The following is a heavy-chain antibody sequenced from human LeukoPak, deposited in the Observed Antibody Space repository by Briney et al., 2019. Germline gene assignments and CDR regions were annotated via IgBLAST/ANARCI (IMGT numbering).Heavy chain of an antibody. CDR2: LNPNSGNT. CDR3: ARGEPLWFGELLGGADY. Sequence: ASVKVSCKASGYTFTTYDINWVRQATGQGLEWMGWLNPNSGNTGYALKFQGRVTMTRNTSISTAYMELSSLRSEDTAVDYCARGEPLWFGELLGGADYWGQGTLVTVSS. CDR1: GYTFTTYD. V-gene: IGHV1-8*01. J-gene: IGHJ4*02. D-gene: IGHD3-10*01.